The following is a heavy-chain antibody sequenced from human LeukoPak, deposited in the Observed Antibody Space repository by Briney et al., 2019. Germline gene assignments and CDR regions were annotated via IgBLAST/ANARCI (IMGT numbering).Heavy chain of an antibody. J-gene: IGHJ4*02. Sequence: GGSLRLSCAASGFTFSSYAMSWVRQVPGKGLEWVSPISGSGDSTYNADSVKGRFTISRDNSKNTLYLQMNSLRAEDTAVYYCAKGLSPHSSGYYFDYWGQGTLVSVSS. CDR2: ISGSGDST. CDR1: GFTFSSYA. V-gene: IGHV3-23*01. D-gene: IGHD3-22*01. CDR3: AKGLSPHSSGYYFDY.